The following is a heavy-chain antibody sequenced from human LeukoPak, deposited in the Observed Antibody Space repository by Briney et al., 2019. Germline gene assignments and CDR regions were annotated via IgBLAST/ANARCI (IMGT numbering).Heavy chain of an antibody. CDR1: GGSISSSNYY. CDR2: IYYSGST. J-gene: IGHJ4*02. Sequence: PSETLSLTCTVSGGSISSSNYYWGWIRQPPGKGLEWIGSIYYSGSTYYNPSLKSRVTISIDTSKNQFSLKLSSVTAADTAVYYCARLGAVAGKIFDYWGQGTLVTVSS. V-gene: IGHV4-39*01. CDR3: ARLGAVAGKIFDY. D-gene: IGHD6-19*01.